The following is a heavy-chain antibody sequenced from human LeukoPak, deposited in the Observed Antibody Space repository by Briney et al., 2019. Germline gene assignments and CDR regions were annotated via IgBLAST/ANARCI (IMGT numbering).Heavy chain of an antibody. D-gene: IGHD4-11*01. J-gene: IGHJ4*02. Sequence: SETLSLTCTVSGGSISSYYWSWIRQPPGKGLEWIGYIYYSGSTNYNPPLKSRVTISVDTSKNQFSLKLSSVTAADTAVYYCARMQLTTLDYWGQGTLVTVSS. CDR1: GGSISSYY. CDR3: ARMQLTTLDY. CDR2: IYYSGST. V-gene: IGHV4-59*01.